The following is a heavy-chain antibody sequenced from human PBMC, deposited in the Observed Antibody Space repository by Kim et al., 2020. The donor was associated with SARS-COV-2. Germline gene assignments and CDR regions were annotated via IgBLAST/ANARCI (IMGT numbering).Heavy chain of an antibody. CDR1: GYSISSGYY. CDR3: ARVDLGGSCFDY. D-gene: IGHD1-26*01. J-gene: IGHJ4*02. V-gene: IGHV4-38-2*02. Sequence: SETLSLTCTVSGYSISSGYYWGWIRQPPGKELVWIGSFYLSGNTYYNPSLKSRVTISVDTSKNQFSLRLSSVTAADTAVYYCARVDLGGSCFDYWGQGILVTVSS. CDR2: FYLSGNT.